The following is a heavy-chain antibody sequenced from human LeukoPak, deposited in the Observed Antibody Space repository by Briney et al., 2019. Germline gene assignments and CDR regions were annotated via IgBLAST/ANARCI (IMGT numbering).Heavy chain of an antibody. D-gene: IGHD1-26*01. CDR3: ARDPWGAVGSIYFDY. J-gene: IGHJ4*02. V-gene: IGHV1-2*02. CDR1: GYTFTSYY. Sequence: ASVKVSCKASGYTFTSYYLHWVRQAPGQGLEWRGCVNPNSGETNYAKKFQGSVTMTREKSISKVYMEMSRLRSEDKAVYYYARDPWGAVGSIYFDYWGQGTLVTVSS. CDR2: VNPNSGET.